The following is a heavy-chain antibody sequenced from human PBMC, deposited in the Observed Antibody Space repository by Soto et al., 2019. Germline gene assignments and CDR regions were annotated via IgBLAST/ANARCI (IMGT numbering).Heavy chain of an antibody. J-gene: IGHJ4*02. V-gene: IGHV4-31*03. Sequence: PSETLSLTCTVSGGSISSGGYYWSWIRQHPGKGLEWIGYIYYSGSTYYNPSLKSRVTISVDTSKNQFSLKLSSVTAADTAVYYCAREPKIYRSSTSCYAPPFDYWGQGTLVTVSS. CDR1: GGSISSGGYY. D-gene: IGHD2-2*01. CDR3: AREPKIYRSSTSCYAPPFDY. CDR2: IYYSGST.